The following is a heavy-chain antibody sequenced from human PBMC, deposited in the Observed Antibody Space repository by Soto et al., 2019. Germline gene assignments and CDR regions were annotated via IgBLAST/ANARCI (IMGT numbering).Heavy chain of an antibody. Sequence: QVQLVQSGAEVKKPGSSVKVSCKASGGTFSSYTISWVRQAPGQGLEWMGRIIPILGIANYAQKFQGRVTITADKSTSTAXMELSSLRSEDTAVYYCARGRLGRDCYKHDWYFDLWGRGTLVTVSS. CDR1: GGTFSSYT. D-gene: IGHD2-21*01. J-gene: IGHJ2*01. CDR3: ARGRLGRDCYKHDWYFDL. CDR2: IIPILGIA. V-gene: IGHV1-69*02.